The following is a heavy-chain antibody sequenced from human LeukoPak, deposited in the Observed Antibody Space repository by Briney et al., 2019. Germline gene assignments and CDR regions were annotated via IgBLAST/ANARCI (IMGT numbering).Heavy chain of an antibody. V-gene: IGHV3-13*01. CDR3: TRDHEGGFGFAP. D-gene: IGHD3-10*01. J-gene: IGHJ5*02. CDR1: GFTFSNFD. CDR2: IGTAGGT. Sequence: GGSLRLSCAASGFTFSNFDLHWVRQGKGRGLEWVSAIGTAGGTYYRDSVKGRFTISRENARYSLYLQMNNLRAEDTAVYYCTRDHEGGFGFAPWGQGTLVTVSS.